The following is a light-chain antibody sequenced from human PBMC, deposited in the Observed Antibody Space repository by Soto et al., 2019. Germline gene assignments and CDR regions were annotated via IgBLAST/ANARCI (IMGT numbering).Light chain of an antibody. CDR3: QHYYSTPHT. V-gene: IGKV4-1*01. CDR2: WAS. CDR1: QSVLYNSNNKNY. J-gene: IGKJ2*01. Sequence: DIVMTQSPDSLAVSLGERATINCKSSQSVLYNSNNKNYLAWYQQKTGQPPKLLIYWASTRESGVPDRFSGSGSGTDVTLTISSLQAEDVAVYYCQHYYSTPHTFGQGTKLEIK.